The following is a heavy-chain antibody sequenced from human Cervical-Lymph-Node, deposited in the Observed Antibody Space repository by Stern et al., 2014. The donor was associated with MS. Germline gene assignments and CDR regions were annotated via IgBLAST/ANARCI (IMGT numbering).Heavy chain of an antibody. D-gene: IGHD6-13*01. CDR3: ALSSETSDRWYSLGYDL. Sequence: QVQLIQSGAEVTKPGSSVKVSCKASGGTFSKFPSSWVRQAPGQVLEWMGGIFTVFGTPTYAQEFRGRVTITADVSTSTVYMELSSLRSDDTAVYYCALSSETSDRWYSLGYDLWGQGTLVTVSS. CDR2: IFTVFGTP. V-gene: IGHV1-69*01. CDR1: GGTFSKFP. J-gene: IGHJ5*02.